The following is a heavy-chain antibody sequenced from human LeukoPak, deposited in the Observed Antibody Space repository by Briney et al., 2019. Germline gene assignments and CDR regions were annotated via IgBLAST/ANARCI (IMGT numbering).Heavy chain of an antibody. CDR2: MNPNSGNT. J-gene: IGHJ4*02. Sequence: HVASVKVSCKASGYTFSGYDINWVRQATGQGLEWMGWMNPNSGNTGYAQKFQGRVTFTRDTSISTAYMELSSLRSGDTAVYFCARGASRSFDYWGQGTLVTVSS. CDR3: ARGASRSFDY. V-gene: IGHV1-8*03. CDR1: GYTFSGYD.